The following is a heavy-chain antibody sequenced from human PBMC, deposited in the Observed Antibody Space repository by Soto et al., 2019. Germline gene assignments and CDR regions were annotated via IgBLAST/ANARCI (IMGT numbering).Heavy chain of an antibody. CDR3: ARDHLYGSGSYGVNAFDI. D-gene: IGHD3-10*01. V-gene: IGHV4-59*01. CDR2: IYYSGST. J-gene: IGHJ3*02. CDR1: GGSISSYY. Sequence: SETLSLTCTVSGGSISSYYWSWIRQPPGKGLEWIGYIYYSGSTNYNPSLKSRVTISVDTSKNQFSLKLSSVTAADTAVYYCARDHLYGSGSYGVNAFDIWGQGTMVTVSS.